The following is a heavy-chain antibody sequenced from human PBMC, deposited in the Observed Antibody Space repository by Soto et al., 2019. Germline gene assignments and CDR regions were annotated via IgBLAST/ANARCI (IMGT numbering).Heavy chain of an antibody. V-gene: IGHV3-23*01. CDR3: AKDLIAATGTLSYYFDS. D-gene: IGHD6-13*01. CDR1: GFTFDTYA. CDR2: VSGSGLYT. Sequence: EVQLLESGGGLVQPGGSLRLSCVASGFTFDTYAISWVRQAPGKGLEWVSTVSGSGLYTYYTDSVKGRFTISRDNPRNTLYLQMNSLRLEDTAVYFCAKDLIAATGTLSYYFDSWGQGTLVTVSS. J-gene: IGHJ4*02.